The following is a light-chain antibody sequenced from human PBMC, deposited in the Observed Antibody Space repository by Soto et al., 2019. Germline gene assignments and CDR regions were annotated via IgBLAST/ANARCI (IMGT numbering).Light chain of an antibody. CDR2: LNSDGSH. J-gene: IGLJ2*01. CDR1: SGHSSYA. CDR3: QTWGTGIGV. Sequence: QSVLTQSPSASASLGASVKLTCTLSSGHSSYAIAWHQQQPEKGPRYLMKLNSDGSHSRGDGIPDRFSGSSSGAERYLTISSLQSEDEADDYCQTWGTGIGVFGGGTKVTVL. V-gene: IGLV4-69*01.